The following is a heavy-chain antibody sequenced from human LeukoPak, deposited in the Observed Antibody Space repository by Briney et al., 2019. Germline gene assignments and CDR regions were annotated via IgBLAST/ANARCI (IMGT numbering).Heavy chain of an antibody. CDR2: ISYDGSNK. V-gene: IGHV3-30*18. D-gene: IGHD3-22*01. CDR1: GFTFSSYG. Sequence: VGSLRLSCAASGFTFSSYGMHWVRQAPGKGLEWVAVISYDGSNKYYADSVKGRFTISRDNSKNTLYLQMNSLRAEDTAVYYCAKDGRRITMLVVVTPSWFDPWGQGTMVTVSS. J-gene: IGHJ5*02. CDR3: AKDGRRITMLVVVTPSWFDP.